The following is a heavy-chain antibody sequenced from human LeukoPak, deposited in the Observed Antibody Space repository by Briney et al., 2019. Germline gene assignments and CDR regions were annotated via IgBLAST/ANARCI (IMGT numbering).Heavy chain of an antibody. CDR3: ARGGHRRYYYTSGSAFDP. V-gene: IGHV1-18*01. J-gene: IGHJ5*02. D-gene: IGHD3-10*01. Sequence: ASVKVSCKASGYTFTNYGISWVRQAPGQGLEWMGWISAYNGNTHYAQNLQGRVTMTTDTSTCTAYMELKSLRSDDTAVYYCARGGHRRYYYTSGSAFDPWGQGTLVTVSS. CDR1: GYTFTNYG. CDR2: ISAYNGNT.